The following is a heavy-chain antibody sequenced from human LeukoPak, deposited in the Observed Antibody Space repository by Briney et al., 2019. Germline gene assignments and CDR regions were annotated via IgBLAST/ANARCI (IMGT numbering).Heavy chain of an antibody. CDR1: GYTFTSYA. Sequence: ASVKVSCKASGYTFTSYAMHWVRQAPGQRLEWMGWSNAGNGNTKYSQKFQGRVTITRDTSASTAYMELSSLRSEDTAVYYCARAGVIARNWFDPWGQGTLVTVSS. V-gene: IGHV1-3*01. CDR3: ARAGVIARNWFDP. D-gene: IGHD3-16*02. CDR2: SNAGNGNT. J-gene: IGHJ5*02.